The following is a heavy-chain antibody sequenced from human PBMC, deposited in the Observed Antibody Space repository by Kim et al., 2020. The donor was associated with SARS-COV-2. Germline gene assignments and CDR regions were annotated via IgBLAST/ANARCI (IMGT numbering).Heavy chain of an antibody. CDR2: IYPGDSDT. Sequence: GESLKISCKGSGYSFTSYWIGWVRQMPGKGLEWMGIIYPGDSDTRYSPSFQGQVTISADKSISTAYLQWSSLKASDTAMYYCARQGSWGFGELNLDYWGQGTLVTVSS. CDR1: GYSFTSYW. J-gene: IGHJ4*02. CDR3: ARQGSWGFGELNLDY. V-gene: IGHV5-51*01. D-gene: IGHD3-10*01.